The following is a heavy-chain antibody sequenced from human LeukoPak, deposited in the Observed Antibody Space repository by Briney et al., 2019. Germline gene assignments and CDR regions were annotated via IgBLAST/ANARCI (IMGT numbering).Heavy chain of an antibody. Sequence: PGGSLRLSCSASGFTFSTYPMHWVRQAPGRGLEYVSSISSDGDSTYYADSVKGRFTISRDNSKNTLYLQTSSLRSEDTAVYYCARGAGEALYYFDNWGQGTLVPVSS. V-gene: IGHV3-64D*06. D-gene: IGHD3-10*01. J-gene: IGHJ4*02. CDR3: ARGAGEALYYFDN. CDR2: ISSDGDST. CDR1: GFTFSTYP.